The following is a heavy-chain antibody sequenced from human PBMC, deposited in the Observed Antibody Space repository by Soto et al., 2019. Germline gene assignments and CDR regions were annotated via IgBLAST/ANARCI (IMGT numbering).Heavy chain of an antibody. CDR2: ITVSNGNT. J-gene: IGHJ4*02. Sequence: ASVKVSCKASNYTFSTYGVSWVRQAPGQGLEWMGWITVSNGNTNYIDNLQGRVTMTTDTSTSTAYMELWRLRSDDTAVYYCARSYSYGSYWYFDDWGQGTLVTVSS. D-gene: IGHD5-18*01. CDR1: NYTFSTYG. V-gene: IGHV1-18*04. CDR3: ARSYSYGSYWYFDD.